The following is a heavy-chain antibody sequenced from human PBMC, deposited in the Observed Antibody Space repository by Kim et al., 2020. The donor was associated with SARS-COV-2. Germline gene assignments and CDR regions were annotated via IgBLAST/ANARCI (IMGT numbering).Heavy chain of an antibody. CDR2: IKQDGSEK. CDR3: AVGVAVGY. D-gene: IGHD3-16*01. V-gene: IGHV3-7*01. J-gene: IGHJ4*02. CDR1: GFTFSSYW. Sequence: GGSLRLSCAGSGFTFSSYWMSWVRQAPGKGLEWVANIKQDGSEKYYVDSVKGRFTISRDNAKNSLYLQMNSLRAEDTAVYYCAVGVAVGYWGQGTLVTVSS.